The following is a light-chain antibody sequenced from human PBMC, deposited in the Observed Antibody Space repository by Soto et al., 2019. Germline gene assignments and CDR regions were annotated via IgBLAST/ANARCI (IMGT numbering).Light chain of an antibody. V-gene: IGKV1-39*01. Sequence: DIQMTQSPSSLSASVGDRVTITCRASQSISSYLNWYQQKPGKAPKLLIYAASSLQSGVPSRFSGSGSGTDFTLTISSLQPEDFATYYCQQSYSTATWTFGQGGKV. CDR1: QSISSY. CDR3: QQSYSTATWT. J-gene: IGKJ1*01. CDR2: AAS.